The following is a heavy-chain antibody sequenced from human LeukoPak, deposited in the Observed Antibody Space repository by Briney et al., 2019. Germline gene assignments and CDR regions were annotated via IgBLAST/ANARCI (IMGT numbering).Heavy chain of an antibody. CDR3: ARLPGSTSFYYYYGMDV. CDR2: IYYSGST. V-gene: IGHV4-30-4*01. CDR1: GGSFSGYY. J-gene: IGHJ6*02. Sequence: SETLSLTCAVYGGSFSGYYWSWIRQPPGKGLEWIGYIYYSGSTYYNPSLKSRVTISVDTSKNQFSLKLSSVTAADTAVYYCARLPGSTSFYYYYGMDVWGQGTTVTVSS. D-gene: IGHD2-2*01.